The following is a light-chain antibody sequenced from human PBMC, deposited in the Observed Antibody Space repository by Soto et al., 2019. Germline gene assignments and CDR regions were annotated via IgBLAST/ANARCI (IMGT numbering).Light chain of an antibody. J-gene: IGKJ3*01. CDR3: QQTSSSPFT. CDR2: AAS. V-gene: IGKV1-39*01. Sequence: DIQMTQSPSSLSASVGDRVTITCRASQTISSDLNWCQQKPGKAPKLLIHAASTLQSGVPSRFSGSESGTDFTLTISSLQPEDFATYYCQQTSSSPFTFGPGTKVDFK. CDR1: QTISSD.